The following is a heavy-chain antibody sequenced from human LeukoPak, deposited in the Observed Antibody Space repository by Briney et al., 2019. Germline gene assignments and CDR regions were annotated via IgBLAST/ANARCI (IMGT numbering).Heavy chain of an antibody. V-gene: IGHV4-59*08. CDR3: ARLTPPTGVWAFDI. J-gene: IGHJ3*02. D-gene: IGHD2-21*01. Sequence: PSETLSLTCTVSGDSISNKYWSWIRQPPGKGLEWIGYTYSSWTTNYNPSLNSRVTISVDTSNNQFSLRLSSVTAADTAVYYCARLTPPTGVWAFDIWGQGILVTVSS. CDR1: GDSISNKY. CDR2: TYSSWTT.